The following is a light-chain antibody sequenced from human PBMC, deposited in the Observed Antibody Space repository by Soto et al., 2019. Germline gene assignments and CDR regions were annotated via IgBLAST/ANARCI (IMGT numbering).Light chain of an antibody. CDR2: GAS. CDR3: QQYGTSPPKYT. V-gene: IGKV3-20*01. CDR1: QSVSSSH. Sequence: EVVLTQSPDTLSLSPGERATLSCRASQSVSSSHLAGYQQKPGQAPRLLIYGASDRATDIPDRFSGSGSGTDFTLTISRLEPEDFAVYYCQQYGTSPPKYTFGQGTKLEIK. J-gene: IGKJ2*01.